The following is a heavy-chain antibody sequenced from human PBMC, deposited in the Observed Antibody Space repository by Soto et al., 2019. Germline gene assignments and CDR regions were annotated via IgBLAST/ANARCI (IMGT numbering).Heavy chain of an antibody. CDR1: GGSISSGAYY. CDR3: AGAMIDYDTTVAFAI. CDR2: IYYSGST. D-gene: IGHD4-17*01. Sequence: QVQLQESGPGLVKPSQTLSLTCTVSGGSISSGAYYWSWIRQHPGKGLEWIGNIYYSGSTYYNPSLKSRVTISGDTSKKHFSLKLSSLTVADTAVYYCAGAMIDYDTTVAFAIWGQVTMVTVSS. V-gene: IGHV4-31*03. J-gene: IGHJ3*02.